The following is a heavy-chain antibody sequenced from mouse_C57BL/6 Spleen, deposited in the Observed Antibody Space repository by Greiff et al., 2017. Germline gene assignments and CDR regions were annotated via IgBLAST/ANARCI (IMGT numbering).Heavy chain of an antibody. J-gene: IGHJ3*01. V-gene: IGHV1-69*01. CDR1: GYTFTSYW. Sequence: VQLQQPGAGLVMPGASVKLSCKASGYTFTSYWMHWVQQRPGQGLEWIGEIDPSDSYTNYNQKFKGKSTLTVDKSTSTAYMQLSSLTSEDTAVYDGARDSSGYVGWFAYWGQGTLVTVSA. D-gene: IGHD3-2*02. CDR3: ARDSSGYVGWFAY. CDR2: IDPSDSYT.